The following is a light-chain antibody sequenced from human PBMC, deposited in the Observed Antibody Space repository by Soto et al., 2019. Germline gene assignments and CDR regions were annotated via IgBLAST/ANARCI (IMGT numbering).Light chain of an antibody. CDR2: GAS. CDR1: QSVTGSY. J-gene: IGKJ1*01. Sequence: EIVLTQSPGTLSLSPGERATLSCRASQSVTGSYLAWYHQKPGQAPRLLIYGASSRATGIPDRFSGSGSGTDFTLTISRLEPEDFAVYYCQQYGSSPWTFGQGTKVDI. CDR3: QQYGSSPWT. V-gene: IGKV3-20*01.